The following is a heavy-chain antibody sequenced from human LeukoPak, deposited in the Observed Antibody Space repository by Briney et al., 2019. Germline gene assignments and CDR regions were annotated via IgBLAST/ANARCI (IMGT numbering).Heavy chain of an antibody. V-gene: IGHV4-39*07. Sequence: SETLSLTCTVSGASISSSSYYWGWIRQPPGKGLEWIGSIYYSGSTYYNPSLKSRVTISVDTSKNQVSLKVRSVTAADTAVYYCARGPYSTGPWDAWGQGTMVTVSS. J-gene: IGHJ3*01. CDR1: GASISSSSYY. D-gene: IGHD6-25*01. CDR3: ARGPYSTGPWDA. CDR2: IYYSGST.